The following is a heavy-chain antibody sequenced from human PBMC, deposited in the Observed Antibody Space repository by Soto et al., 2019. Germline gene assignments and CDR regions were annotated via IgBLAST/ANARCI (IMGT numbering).Heavy chain of an antibody. J-gene: IGHJ6*02. D-gene: IGHD2-21*02. CDR3: ARGSDCGGDCYKAYGYYYYGMDV. V-gene: IGHV1-69*13. CDR1: GGTFSSYA. Sequence: SVKVSCKASGGTFSSYAISWVRQAPGQGLEWMGGIIPIFGTANYAQKFQGRVTITADESTSTAYMELSSLRSEDTAVYYCARGSDCGGDCYKAYGYYYYGMDVWGQGTTVTVSS. CDR2: IIPIFGTA.